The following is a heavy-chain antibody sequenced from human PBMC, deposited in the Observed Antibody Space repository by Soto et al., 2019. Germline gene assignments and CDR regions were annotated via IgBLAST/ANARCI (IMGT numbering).Heavy chain of an antibody. J-gene: IGHJ6*02. CDR2: IRGFSPYQ. D-gene: IGHD3-10*01. Sequence: EVQLVESGGGLVKPGGSLRLSCISSGFTFRTYTMNWVRQAPGKGLEWVSGIRGFSPYQFYAESVRGRFTISRDNAKNSLFLQMDSLRAEDTAVYYCARDRGYDAHDYYYNAMDVWGQGTTVTVSS. V-gene: IGHV3-21*01. CDR3: ARDRGYDAHDYYYNAMDV. CDR1: GFTFRTYT.